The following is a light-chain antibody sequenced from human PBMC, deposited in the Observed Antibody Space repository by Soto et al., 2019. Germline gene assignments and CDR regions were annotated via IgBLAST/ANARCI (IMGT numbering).Light chain of an antibody. Sequence: QSVLTQPASVSGSPGQSITISCTGSSSAVGSYRFVSWYQHHPGKVPKLIIYEGGKRPSGVSNRFSGSEPGNTASLTISALQAEDEAAYYCGSSAPSRTFVFGTGTKLTVL. CDR1: SSAVGSYRF. J-gene: IGLJ1*01. V-gene: IGLV2-23*01. CDR3: GSSAPSRTFV. CDR2: EGG.